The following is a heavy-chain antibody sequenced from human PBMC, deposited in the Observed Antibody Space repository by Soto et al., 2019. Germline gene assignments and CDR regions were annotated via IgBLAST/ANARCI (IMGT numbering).Heavy chain of an antibody. Sequence: SETLSLTCTVSGGSISSYYWSWIRQPPGKGLEWIGYIYYSGTTNYNPSLKSRVTISVDTSKNQFSLKLSSVTAADTAVYYCVRGYYYYYMDVRGKGTTVTVSS. CDR2: IYYSGTT. CDR1: GGSISSYY. V-gene: IGHV4-59*01. J-gene: IGHJ6*03. CDR3: VRGYYYYYMDV.